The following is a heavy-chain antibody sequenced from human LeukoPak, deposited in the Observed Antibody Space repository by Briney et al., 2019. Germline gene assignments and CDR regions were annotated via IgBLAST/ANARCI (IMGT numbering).Heavy chain of an antibody. D-gene: IGHD3-10*01. CDR3: ARAGGSGIWYYYYMDV. Sequence: GGSLRLSCAASGFTFSSYEMNWVRQAPGKGLEWVSYISSSGSTIYYADSVKGRFTISRDNAKNSLYLQMNSLRAEDTAVYYCARAGGSGIWYYYYMDVWGKGTTVTISS. CDR1: GFTFSSYE. CDR2: ISSSGSTI. V-gene: IGHV3-48*03. J-gene: IGHJ6*03.